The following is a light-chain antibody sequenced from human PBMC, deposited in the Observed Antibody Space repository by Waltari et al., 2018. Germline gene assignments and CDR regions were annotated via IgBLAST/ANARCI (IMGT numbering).Light chain of an antibody. CDR2: DAS. CDR1: QDISNY. J-gene: IGKJ5*01. CDR3: QQYDNPPIT. V-gene: IGKV1-33*01. Sequence: DIQMTQSPSSLSASVGDRVTITCQASQDISNYLNWYQQKSGKAPKLLIYDASNLETGVPSRFSGSGSGTDFTFTISSLQPEDIATYYCQQYDNPPITFGQGTRLEIK.